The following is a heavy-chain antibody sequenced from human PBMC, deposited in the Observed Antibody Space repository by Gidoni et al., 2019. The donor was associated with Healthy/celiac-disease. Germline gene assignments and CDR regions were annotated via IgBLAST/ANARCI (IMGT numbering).Heavy chain of an antibody. CDR1: GFTFGDYA. Sequence: EVQLVESGGGLVQPGRSLRLSCTASGFTFGDYAMSWVRYAPGKGLEWVGFIRSKAYGGTTEYAASVKGRFTISRDDSKSSAYLQMNSLKTEDTAVYYCTRAVYGDPGDYWGQGTLVTVSS. D-gene: IGHD4-17*01. CDR2: IRSKAYGGTT. J-gene: IGHJ4*02. V-gene: IGHV3-49*04. CDR3: TRAVYGDPGDY.